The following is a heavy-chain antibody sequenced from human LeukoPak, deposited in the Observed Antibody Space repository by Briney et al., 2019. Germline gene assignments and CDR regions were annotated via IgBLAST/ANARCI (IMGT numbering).Heavy chain of an antibody. D-gene: IGHD2-2*01. Sequence: PGGSLRLSCAASGFTFSSCAMSWVRQAPGKGLEWVSAISGSGGSTYYADSVKGRFTISRDNSKNTLYLQMNSLRAEDTAVYYCAKAPLPIVVVPAAIGYWGQGTLVTVSS. CDR3: AKAPLPIVVVPAAIGY. J-gene: IGHJ4*02. CDR2: ISGSGGST. V-gene: IGHV3-23*01. CDR1: GFTFSSCA.